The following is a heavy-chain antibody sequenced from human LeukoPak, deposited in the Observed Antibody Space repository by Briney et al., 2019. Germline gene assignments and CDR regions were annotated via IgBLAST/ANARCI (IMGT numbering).Heavy chain of an antibody. J-gene: IGHJ6*03. D-gene: IGHD6-19*01. Sequence: SVKVSCKASGGTFSSYAISWVRQAPGQGLEWMGGIIPIFGTANYAQKFQGRVTITADESTSTAYMELSSLRSEDTAVYYCARVTAVAFYYYYYMDVWGKGTTVTVSS. CDR3: ARVTAVAFYYYYYMDV. V-gene: IGHV1-69*13. CDR1: GGTFSSYA. CDR2: IIPIFGTA.